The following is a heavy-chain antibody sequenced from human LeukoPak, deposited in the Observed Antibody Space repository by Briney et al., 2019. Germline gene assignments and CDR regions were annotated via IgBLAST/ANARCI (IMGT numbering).Heavy chain of an antibody. CDR1: GGSISSYY. V-gene: IGHV4-59*01. Sequence: SETLSLTCTVSGGSISSYYWSWIRQPPGKGLEWIGYIYYSGSTNYNPSLRSRVTISVDTSKNQFSLKLSSVTAADTAVYYCARSKLGSFDYWGQGTLVTVSS. CDR2: IYYSGST. J-gene: IGHJ4*02. D-gene: IGHD7-27*01. CDR3: ARSKLGSFDY.